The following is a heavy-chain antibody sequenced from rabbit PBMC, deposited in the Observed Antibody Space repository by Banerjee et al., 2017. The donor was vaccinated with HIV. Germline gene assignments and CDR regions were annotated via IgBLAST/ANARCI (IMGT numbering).Heavy chain of an antibody. Sequence: QEQLVESGGGLVKPGASLTLSCKASGFSFSNKCVMCWGRQAPGKGLERIACIYTSSGNTVYASWARGRFAISKASLTPVTLQMTSLTGADTAPYFSASDLARVISWNFNLWGQGTLVSVS. CDR1: GFSFSNKCV. V-gene: IGHV1S45*01. J-gene: IGHJ4*01. CDR2: IYTSSGNT. D-gene: IGHD1-1*01. CDR3: ASDLARVISWNFNL.